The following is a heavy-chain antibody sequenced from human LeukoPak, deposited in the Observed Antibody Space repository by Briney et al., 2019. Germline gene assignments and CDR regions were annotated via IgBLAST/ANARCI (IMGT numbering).Heavy chain of an antibody. CDR1: GDSMTSTSHF. Sequence: PSETLSLTCTVSGDSMTSTSHFWDWIRQPPGKGLEWIGSIYYRGSTYYNPSLKSRITISVDTSKNQFSLKLTSLTAADTAVYFCARHRLEGDTFDIWGQGTKVTVSS. J-gene: IGHJ3*02. D-gene: IGHD3-3*01. V-gene: IGHV4-39*01. CDR2: IYYRGST. CDR3: ARHRLEGDTFDI.